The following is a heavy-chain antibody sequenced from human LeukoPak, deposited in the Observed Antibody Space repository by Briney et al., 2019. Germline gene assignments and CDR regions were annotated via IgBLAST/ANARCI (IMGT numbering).Heavy chain of an antibody. Sequence: PSETLSLTCTVSGYSISSGYYWGWIRQPPGKGLEWIGSIYHSGSTYYNPSLKSRVTISVDTSKNQFSLKLSSVTAADTAAYYCAGILVVPAAALDYWGQGTLVTVSS. CDR1: GYSISSGYY. V-gene: IGHV4-38-2*02. D-gene: IGHD2-2*01. CDR2: IYHSGST. J-gene: IGHJ4*02. CDR3: AGILVVPAAALDY.